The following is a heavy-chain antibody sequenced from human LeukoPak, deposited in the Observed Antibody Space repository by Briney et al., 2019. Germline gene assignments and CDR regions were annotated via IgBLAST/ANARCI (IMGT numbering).Heavy chain of an antibody. CDR3: ARVLALTTVTIYYFDY. J-gene: IGHJ4*02. CDR1: GGSISSGGYY. V-gene: IGHV4-31*03. CDR2: IYYSGST. D-gene: IGHD4-17*01. Sequence: SETLSLTCTVSGGSISSGGYYWSWIRQHPGKGLEWIGYIYYSGSTYYNPSLKSRVTISVDTSKNQFSLKLSSVTAADTAVYYCARVLALTTVTIYYFDYWGQGTLVTVSS.